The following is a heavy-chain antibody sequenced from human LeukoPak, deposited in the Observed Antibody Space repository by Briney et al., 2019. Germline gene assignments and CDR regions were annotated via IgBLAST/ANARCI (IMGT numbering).Heavy chain of an antibody. J-gene: IGHJ4*02. Sequence: PSETLSLTCAVYGGSFSDYYWSWIRQPPGKGLEWIGEINHSGTIVYSPSLKSRLTISLDTSKNQFSLKLTSVTAADTVVYYCARDFDTSGYYFHYWGQGTLVTVSS. CDR1: GGSFSDYY. V-gene: IGHV4-34*01. CDR3: ARDFDTSGYYFHY. D-gene: IGHD3-22*01. CDR2: INHSGTI.